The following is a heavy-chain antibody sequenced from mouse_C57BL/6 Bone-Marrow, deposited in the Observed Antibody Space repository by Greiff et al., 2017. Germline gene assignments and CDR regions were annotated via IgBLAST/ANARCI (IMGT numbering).Heavy chain of an antibody. CDR1: GYTFTDYY. CDR2: IGPGSGST. CDR3: ARGEELYYYGSSPWFAY. Sequence: VKVVESGAELVKPGASVKISCKASGYTFTDYYINWVKQRPGQGLEWIGKIGPGSGSTYYNEKFKGKATLTADKSSSTAYMQLSSLTSEDSAVYFCARGEELYYYGSSPWFAYWGQGTLVTVSA. V-gene: IGHV1-77*01. D-gene: IGHD1-1*01. J-gene: IGHJ3*01.